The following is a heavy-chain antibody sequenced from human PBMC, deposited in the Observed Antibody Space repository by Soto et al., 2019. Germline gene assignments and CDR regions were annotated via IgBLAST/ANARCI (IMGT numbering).Heavy chain of an antibody. Sequence: QVQLQESGPGLVKPSETLSLTCTVSGGSISTYYWSWIRQPPGKGLEWIGYIHYSGSTNYNPSLKRRVAISVDTSINQFSLKLTSVTAADTAVYYCARRYYGGNYWYFDLWGRGTLVTVSS. CDR1: GGSISTYY. V-gene: IGHV4-59*08. D-gene: IGHD4-17*01. CDR2: IHYSGST. J-gene: IGHJ2*01. CDR3: ARRYYGGNYWYFDL.